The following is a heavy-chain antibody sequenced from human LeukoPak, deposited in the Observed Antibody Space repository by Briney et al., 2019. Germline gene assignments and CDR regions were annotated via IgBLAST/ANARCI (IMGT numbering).Heavy chain of an antibody. V-gene: IGHV4-39*07. CDR1: GGSISSSSYY. CDR2: IYYSGST. Sequence: SETLSLTCTVSGGSISSSSYYWGWIRQPPGKGLEWIGSIYYSGSTYYNPSLKSRVTISVDTSKNQFSLKLSSVTAADTAVYYCARGVHSSSWWPPYYYHYMDVWGKGTTVTISS. J-gene: IGHJ6*03. D-gene: IGHD6-13*01. CDR3: ARGVHSSSWWPPYYYHYMDV.